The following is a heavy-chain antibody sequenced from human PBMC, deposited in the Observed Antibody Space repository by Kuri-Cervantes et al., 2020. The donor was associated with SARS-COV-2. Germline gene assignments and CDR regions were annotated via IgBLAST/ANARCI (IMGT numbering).Heavy chain of an antibody. J-gene: IGHJ4*02. V-gene: IGHV1-8*03. CDR2: MNSNSGNT. Sequence: ASVKVSCKASGYTFTSYDINWVRQATGQGLEWMGWMNSNSGNTGYAQKFQGRVTITRNTSISTAYMELSSLRSEDTAVYYCARGGVVPEVSFDYWGQGTLVTVSS. D-gene: IGHD2-2*01. CDR1: GYTFTSYD. CDR3: ARGGVVPEVSFDY.